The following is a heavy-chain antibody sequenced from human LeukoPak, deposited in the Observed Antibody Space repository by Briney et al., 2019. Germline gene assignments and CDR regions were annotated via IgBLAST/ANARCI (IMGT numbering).Heavy chain of an antibody. V-gene: IGHV4-59*02. D-gene: IGHD5-18*01. CDR3: ARSGYSYGADAFDI. CDR2: IYYTET. Sequence: SETLSLTCTVSGGSVSNYYWSWIRQSPGKGLEWIGYIYYTETSYNPSLKSRVTISADTSKNQFSQKLYSVTAADTAVYYCARSGYSYGADAFDIWGQGTMVTVSS. CDR1: GGSVSNYY. J-gene: IGHJ3*02.